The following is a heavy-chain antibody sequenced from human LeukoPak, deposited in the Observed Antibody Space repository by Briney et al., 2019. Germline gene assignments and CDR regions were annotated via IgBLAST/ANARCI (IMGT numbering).Heavy chain of an antibody. V-gene: IGHV1-69*06. J-gene: IGHJ6*03. CDR2: IIPIFGTA. CDR1: GGTFSSYA. CDR3: ARGVAPGGDYYMDV. D-gene: IGHD2-21*01. Sequence: LWASVKVSCKASGGTFSSYAISWVRQAPGQGLEWMGGIIPIFGTANYAQKFQGRVTITADKSTSTAYMELSSLRSEDTAVYYCARGVAPGGDYYMDVWGKGTTVTVSS.